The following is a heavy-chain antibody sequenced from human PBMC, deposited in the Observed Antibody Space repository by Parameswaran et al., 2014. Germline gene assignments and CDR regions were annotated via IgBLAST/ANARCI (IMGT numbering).Heavy chain of an antibody. D-gene: IGHD3-16*01. Sequence: WVRQAPGQRLEWMGWINAGNGNTKYSQKFQGRVTITRDTSASTAYMELSSLRSEDTAVYYCARRVGFYDYVWGSPYFDYWGQGTLVTVSS. J-gene: IGHJ4*02. CDR3: ARRVGFYDYVWGSPYFDY. V-gene: IGHV1-3*01. CDR2: INAGNGNT.